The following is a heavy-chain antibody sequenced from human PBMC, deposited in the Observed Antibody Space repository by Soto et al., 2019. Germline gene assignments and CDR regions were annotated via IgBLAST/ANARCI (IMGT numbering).Heavy chain of an antibody. CDR3: AKAREVTLVRIYWDQ. CDR1: GFTFSTYT. CDR2: VGGSGDGT. V-gene: IGHV3-23*01. J-gene: IGHJ4*02. D-gene: IGHD1-26*01. Sequence: GGSLRLSCAASGFTFSTYTMTWVRQAPGTGLEWVSSVGGSGDGTYYADSVKGRFTISRDNSKNTLYLQMNSLRAEDTAIYYCAKAREVTLVRIYWDQWGQGTPVTVSS.